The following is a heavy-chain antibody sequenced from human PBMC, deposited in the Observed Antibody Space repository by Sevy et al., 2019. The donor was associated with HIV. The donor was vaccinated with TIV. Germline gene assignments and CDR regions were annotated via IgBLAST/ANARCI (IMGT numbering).Heavy chain of an antibody. J-gene: IGHJ4*02. V-gene: IGHV3-21*01. CDR2: ISSSSSYI. Sequence: GGSLRLSCAASGFTFSSYSMNWVRQAPGKGLEWVSSISSSSSYIYYADSVKGRFTISRDNAKNALYLQMNSLRAEDTAVYYCARESPRTPYWDCNGGSCYPDYWGQGTLVTVSS. CDR3: ARESPRTPYWDCNGGSCYPDY. CDR1: GFTFSSYS. D-gene: IGHD2-15*01.